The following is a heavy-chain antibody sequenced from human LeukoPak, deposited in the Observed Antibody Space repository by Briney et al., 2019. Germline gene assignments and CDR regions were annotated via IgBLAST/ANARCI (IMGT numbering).Heavy chain of an antibody. CDR2: IRYDGSNK. CDR1: GFTFSSYG. J-gene: IGHJ4*02. Sequence: GGSLRLSCAASGFTFSSYGMHWVRQAPGKGLEWVAFIRYDGSNKYYADSVKGRFTISRNNSKNTLYLQMNSLRAEDTAVYFCARETGIVGATAAYGYYFDYWGPGTLVTVSS. V-gene: IGHV3-30*02. D-gene: IGHD1-26*01. CDR3: ARETGIVGATAAYGYYFDY.